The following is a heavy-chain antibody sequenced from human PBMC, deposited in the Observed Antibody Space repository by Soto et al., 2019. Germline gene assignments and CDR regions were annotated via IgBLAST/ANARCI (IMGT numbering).Heavy chain of an antibody. J-gene: IGHJ4*02. V-gene: IGHV2-5*01. D-gene: IGHD6-19*01. CDR3: AHRPSGWYLFDY. CDR2: IYWNDDK. CDR1: GFSLSTSGLA. Sequence: QITLKVSGPTLVRPPQTLTLTCTFSGFSLSTSGLAVGWILHPPGKALEWLALIYWNDDKRYSPSLKARLTITKDTSKTHVVLTMTNMDPVDKATYCCAHRPSGWYLFDYWGQSPLLTVSS.